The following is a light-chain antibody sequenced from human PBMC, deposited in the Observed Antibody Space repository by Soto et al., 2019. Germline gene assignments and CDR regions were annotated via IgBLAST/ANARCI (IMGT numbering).Light chain of an antibody. J-gene: IGKJ1*01. CDR3: QQSYSTPRT. CDR1: QSISSY. Sequence: SQMPQSQSSLSASVGDRVTITCRASQSISSYLNWYQQKPGKAPKLLIYAASSLQSGVPSRFSGSGSGTDFTLTISSLQPEDFATYYCQQSYSTPRTFGQGTKVDIK. CDR2: AAS. V-gene: IGKV1-39*01.